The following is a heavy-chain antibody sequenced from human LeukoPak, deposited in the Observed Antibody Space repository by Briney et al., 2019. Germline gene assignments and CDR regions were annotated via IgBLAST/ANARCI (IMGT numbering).Heavy chain of an antibody. J-gene: IGHJ4*02. V-gene: IGHV1-69-2*01. CDR1: GYTFTDYY. CDR2: VDPEDGET. Sequence: ASVKVSCKVSGYTFTDYYMHGVQPPPGKGLEWMGLVDPEDGETIYAEKFQGRVTITADTSTDTAYMELSSLRSEDTAVYYCATDYGDFDYWGQGTLVTVSS. CDR3: ATDYGDFDY. D-gene: IGHD4-17*01.